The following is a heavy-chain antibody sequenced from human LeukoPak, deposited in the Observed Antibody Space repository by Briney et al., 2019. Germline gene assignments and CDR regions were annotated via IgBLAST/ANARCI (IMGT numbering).Heavy chain of an antibody. J-gene: IGHJ4*02. V-gene: IGHV1-69*04. CDR3: ARDGVASTYYFDY. CDR1: GGTFSSYA. D-gene: IGHD2-15*01. Sequence: ASAKVSCKASGGTFSSYAISWVRQAPGQGLEWMGRIIPILGIANYAQKFQGRVTITADKSTSTAYMELSSLRSEDTAVYYCARDGVASTYYFDYWGQGTLVTVSS. CDR2: IIPILGIA.